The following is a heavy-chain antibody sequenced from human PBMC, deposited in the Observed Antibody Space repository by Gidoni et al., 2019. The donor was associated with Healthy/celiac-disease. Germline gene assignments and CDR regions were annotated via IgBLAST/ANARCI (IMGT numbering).Heavy chain of an antibody. CDR2: ISSNGGST. CDR3: ARDSPLAAGTLDY. V-gene: IGHV3-64*01. J-gene: IGHJ4*02. Sequence: AISSNGGSTYYANSVQGRFTISRDNSKNTLYLQMGSLRAEDMAVYYCARDSPLAAGTLDYWGQGTLVTVSS. D-gene: IGHD6-13*01.